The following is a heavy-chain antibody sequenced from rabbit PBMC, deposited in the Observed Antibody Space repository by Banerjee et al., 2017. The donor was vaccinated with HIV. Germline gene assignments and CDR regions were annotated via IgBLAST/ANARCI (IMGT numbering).Heavy chain of an antibody. Sequence: QSLEESGGGLVKPGGTLTLTCKASGFSFSSYYYMCWVRQAPGKGLEWIACIYTGSGAYTYYASWAKGRFTISKPSSTTVTLQMTSLTAADTATYFCARGNDGGVNYGLDLWGPGTLVTVS. D-gene: IGHD6-1*01. CDR3: ARGNDGGVNYGLDL. J-gene: IGHJ6*01. CDR1: GFSFSSYYY. V-gene: IGHV1S40*01. CDR2: IYTGSGAYT.